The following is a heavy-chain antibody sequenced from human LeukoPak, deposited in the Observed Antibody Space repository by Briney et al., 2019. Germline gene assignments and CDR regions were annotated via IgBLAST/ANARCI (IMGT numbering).Heavy chain of an antibody. D-gene: IGHD6-19*01. V-gene: IGHV3-11*04. CDR1: GFTFSDYH. J-gene: IGHJ4*02. CDR3: ASMGIAVD. Sequence: GGSLRLSCAASGFTFSDYHMNWIRRAPGKRLEWVSYISSSGFTIYFADSVKGRFTISRDNAKNSLYLQMNSLRAEDTAVYYCASMGIAVDWGQGTLVTVSS. CDR2: ISSSGFTI.